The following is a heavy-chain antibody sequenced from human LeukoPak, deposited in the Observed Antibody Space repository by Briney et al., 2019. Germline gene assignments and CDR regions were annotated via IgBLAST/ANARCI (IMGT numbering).Heavy chain of an antibody. V-gene: IGHV3-48*03. CDR2: ISSSGSTI. Sequence: GGSLRLSCAASGFTFSSYEMNWVRQAPGKGLEWVSYISSSGSTIYYADSVKGRFTISRDNAKNSLYLQMNSLRAEDTAVYYCARVVGGQGIAVAGIFDYWGQGTLVTVSS. CDR1: GFTFSSYE. J-gene: IGHJ4*02. CDR3: ARVVGGQGIAVAGIFDY. D-gene: IGHD6-19*01.